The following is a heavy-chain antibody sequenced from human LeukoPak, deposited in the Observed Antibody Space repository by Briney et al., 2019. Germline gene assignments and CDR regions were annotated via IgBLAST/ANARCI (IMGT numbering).Heavy chain of an antibody. CDR3: AREGRGGRYYYYYMDV. Sequence: SQTLSLTCTVSGGSISSGSYYWSWIRQPAGKGLEWIGRIYTSGSTNYNPSLKSRVTISVDTSRNQFSLKLSSVTAADTAVYYCAREGRGGRYYYYYMDVWGKGTTVTVSS. CDR2: IYTSGST. D-gene: IGHD5-12*01. CDR1: GGSISSGSYY. J-gene: IGHJ6*03. V-gene: IGHV4-61*02.